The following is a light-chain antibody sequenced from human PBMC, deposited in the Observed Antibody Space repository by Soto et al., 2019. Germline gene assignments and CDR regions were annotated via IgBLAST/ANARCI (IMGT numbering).Light chain of an antibody. Sequence: DIQMTQSPSSLSASVGARVTITCRTSQSISNYLNWYQQKPGKAPKLLIYAASTLQSGVPSRFSGSVAGTHFTLTSSSLQPEDFATYYCQQSASAPYTFGQGTKLEIK. CDR3: QQSASAPYT. V-gene: IGKV1-39*01. CDR1: QSISNY. J-gene: IGKJ2*01. CDR2: AAS.